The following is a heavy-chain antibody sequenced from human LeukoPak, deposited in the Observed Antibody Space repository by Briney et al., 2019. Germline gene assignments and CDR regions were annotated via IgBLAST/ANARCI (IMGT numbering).Heavy chain of an antibody. V-gene: IGHV1-69*13. CDR1: GYTFTNYG. CDR2: IIPIFGTA. Sequence: ASVKVSCKASGYTFTNYGISWVRQAPGQGLEWMGGIIPIFGTANYAQKFQGRVTITADESTSTAYMELSSLRSEDTAVYYCAREGYYYDSGGYPFDYWGQGTLVTVSS. D-gene: IGHD3-22*01. CDR3: AREGYYYDSGGYPFDY. J-gene: IGHJ4*02.